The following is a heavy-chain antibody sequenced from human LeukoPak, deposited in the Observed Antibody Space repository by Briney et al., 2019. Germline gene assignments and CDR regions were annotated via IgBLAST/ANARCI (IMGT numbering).Heavy chain of an antibody. D-gene: IGHD4-11*01. J-gene: IGHJ4*02. Sequence: SETLSLTCTVSGGSISSSSYYWGWFRQPPGKGLEWIGSIYYTGSTYYNPSLKSRVTISVDTSKNQFSLKLTSVTAADTALYYCARHTGYISGEYSNYEDSWGQGTLVTVSS. CDR3: ARHTGYISGEYSNYEDS. CDR1: GGSISSSSYY. V-gene: IGHV4-39*01. CDR2: IYYTGST.